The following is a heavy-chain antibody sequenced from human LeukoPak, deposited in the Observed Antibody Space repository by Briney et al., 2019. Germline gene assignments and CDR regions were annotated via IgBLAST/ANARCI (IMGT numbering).Heavy chain of an antibody. D-gene: IGHD5-24*01. J-gene: IGHJ4*02. CDR2: IYYSGST. CDR1: GGSINSYY. V-gene: IGHV4-59*01. CDR3: AREARDDYNPAYSD. Sequence: PSETLSLTCTVSGGSINSYYWTWLRQPPGKGLEWIGYIYYSGSTSYNPSFNSRVTISINTSKNQFSLKLSSVTAADTAVYYCAREARDDYNPAYSDWGQGTLVTVSS.